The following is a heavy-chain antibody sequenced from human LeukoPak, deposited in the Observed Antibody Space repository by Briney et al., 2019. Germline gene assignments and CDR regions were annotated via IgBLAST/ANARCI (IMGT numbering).Heavy chain of an antibody. J-gene: IGHJ4*02. CDR3: ARESSPRGYGNAG. CDR1: GGSISSGDYY. V-gene: IGHV4-31*03. Sequence: YPSQTLSLTCTVSGGSISSGDYYWSWIRQHPGKGLEWIGYIYYSGSTYYNPSLKSRVTIPVDTSKNQFSLKLSSVTAADTAVYYCARESSPRGYGNAGWGQGTLVTVSS. D-gene: IGHD5-12*01. CDR2: IYYSGST.